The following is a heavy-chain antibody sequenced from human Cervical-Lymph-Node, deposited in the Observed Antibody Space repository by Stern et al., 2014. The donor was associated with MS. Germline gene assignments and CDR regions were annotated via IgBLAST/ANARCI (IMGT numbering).Heavy chain of an antibody. CDR3: ATIWFGELSMGYGMDV. Sequence: QVQLVQSGAEVKKPGSSVKVSCKASGGTFSSYAISWVRQAPGQGLEWMGGIIPIFGTANYAQKFQGRVTITADESTSTAYMELSSLRSEDTAVYYCATIWFGELSMGYGMDVWGQGTTVTVSS. V-gene: IGHV1-69*01. D-gene: IGHD3-10*01. CDR2: IIPIFGTA. J-gene: IGHJ6*02. CDR1: GGTFSSYA.